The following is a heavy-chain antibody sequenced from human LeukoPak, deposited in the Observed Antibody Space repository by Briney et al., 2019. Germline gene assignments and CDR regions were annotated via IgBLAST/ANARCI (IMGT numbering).Heavy chain of an antibody. D-gene: IGHD6-13*01. Sequence: PSETLSLTCAVYGGSFSGYYWSWIRQPPGKGLEWIGEINHSGSTNYNPSLKSRVTISVDTSKNQFSLKLSSVTAADTAVYYCAIAAAGVGYFDLWGRGTLVTVSS. CDR3: AIAAAGVGYFDL. CDR1: GGSFSGYY. J-gene: IGHJ2*01. V-gene: IGHV4-34*01. CDR2: INHSGST.